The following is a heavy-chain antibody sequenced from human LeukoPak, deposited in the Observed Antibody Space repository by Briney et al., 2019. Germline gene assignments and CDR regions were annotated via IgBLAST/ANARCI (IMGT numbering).Heavy chain of an antibody. J-gene: IGHJ6*03. Sequence: SETLSLTCTVSGGSISSYYWSWIRQPAGKGLEWIGRIYTSGSTNYNPSLKSRVTMSVDTSKNQFSLRLSSVTAADTAVYFCAGAVLRSFHYYMDVWGKGTTVTVSS. CDR2: IYTSGST. CDR1: GGSISSYY. D-gene: IGHD2/OR15-2a*01. CDR3: AGAVLRSFHYYMDV. V-gene: IGHV4-4*07.